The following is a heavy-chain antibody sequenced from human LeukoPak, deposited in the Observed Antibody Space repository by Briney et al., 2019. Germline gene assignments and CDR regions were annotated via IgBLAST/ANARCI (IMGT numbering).Heavy chain of an antibody. CDR2: INPNSGGT. CDR3: AREGWELPGPFDY. V-gene: IGHV1-2*04. Sequence: ASVKVSCKASGYTFTGYYMHWVRQAPGQGLEWMGWINPNSGGTNYAQKFQGWVTMTRDTSISTAYMELSRLRSDDTAVYYCAREGWELPGPFDYWGQGTLVTVSS. D-gene: IGHD1-26*01. CDR1: GYTFTGYY. J-gene: IGHJ4*02.